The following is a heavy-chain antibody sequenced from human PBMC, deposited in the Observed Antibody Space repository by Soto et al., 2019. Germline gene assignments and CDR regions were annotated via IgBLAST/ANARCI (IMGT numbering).Heavy chain of an antibody. Sequence: QVQLVESGGGVVQPGRSLRLSCAASGFTFSSYGMHWVRQAPGKGLEWVAVISYEGSNKHYADSVKGRFTISRDDSKNTLYLQMNSLRTEDTAVYYCVNGDCSSPSCPYYYYYYMDVWGRGTTVTVSS. D-gene: IGHD2-2*01. CDR3: VNGDCSSPSCPYYYYYYMDV. J-gene: IGHJ6*03. V-gene: IGHV3-30*18. CDR1: GFTFSSYG. CDR2: ISYEGSNK.